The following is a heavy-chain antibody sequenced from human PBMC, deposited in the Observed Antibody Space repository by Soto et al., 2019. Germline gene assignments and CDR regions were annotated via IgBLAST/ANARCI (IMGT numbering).Heavy chain of an antibody. CDR3: ARQASYWHGGGGWFDP. Sequence: EVQLVESGGALVQPGGSLRLSCAASGFTFSAYDMHWVRQPTGKGLEWVSAIGTQHDTYYPDSVKGRFTISRENAKNSLYLKMNSLRTGDTAVYYCARQASYWHGGGGWFDPWGQGTLVTVSS. CDR2: IGTQHDT. CDR1: GFTFSAYD. D-gene: IGHD2-8*02. J-gene: IGHJ5*02. V-gene: IGHV3-13*01.